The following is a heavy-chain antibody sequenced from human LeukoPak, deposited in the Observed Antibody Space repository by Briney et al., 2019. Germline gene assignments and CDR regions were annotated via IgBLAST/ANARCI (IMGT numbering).Heavy chain of an antibody. V-gene: IGHV3-11*01. D-gene: IGHD2-2*01. CDR1: GFTFSDYY. CDR3: ARDRSIYCSSTSCPDYYYYYMDV. Sequence: GGSLRPSCAASGFTFSDYYMSWIRQAPGKGLEWVSYISSSGSTIYYGDSVKGRFTISRDNAKNSLYLQMNSLRAEDTAVYYCARDRSIYCSSTSCPDYYYYYMDVWGKGTTVTVSS. J-gene: IGHJ6*03. CDR2: ISSSGSTI.